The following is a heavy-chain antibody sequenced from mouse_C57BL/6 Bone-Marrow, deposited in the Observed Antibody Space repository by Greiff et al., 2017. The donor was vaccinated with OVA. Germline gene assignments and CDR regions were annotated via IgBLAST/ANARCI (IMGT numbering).Heavy chain of an antibody. J-gene: IGHJ2*01. CDR3: ARERASYPFDY. Sequence: EVKLVESGGGLVKPGGSLKLSCAASGFTFSSYAMSWVRQTPEKRLEWVATISDGGSYTYYPDNVKGRFTISRDNAKNNLYLQMSHLKSEDTAMYYCARERASYPFDYWGQGTTLTVSS. CDR2: ISDGGSYT. D-gene: IGHD2-12*01. V-gene: IGHV5-4*01. CDR1: GFTFSSYA.